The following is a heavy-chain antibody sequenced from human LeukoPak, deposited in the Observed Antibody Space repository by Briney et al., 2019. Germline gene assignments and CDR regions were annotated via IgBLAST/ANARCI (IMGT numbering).Heavy chain of an antibody. V-gene: IGHV3-13*04. CDR3: ARGDYYGSGSYLIGPLNYYYYYGMDV. CDR1: GFTFSSYD. Sequence: GGSLRLSCAASGFTFSSYDMHWVRQATGKGLEWVSAIGTAGDTYYPGSVKGRFTISRENAKNSLYLQMNSLRAGDTAVYYCARGDYYGSGSYLIGPLNYYYYYGMDVWGQGTTVTVSS. CDR2: IGTAGDT. D-gene: IGHD3-10*01. J-gene: IGHJ6*02.